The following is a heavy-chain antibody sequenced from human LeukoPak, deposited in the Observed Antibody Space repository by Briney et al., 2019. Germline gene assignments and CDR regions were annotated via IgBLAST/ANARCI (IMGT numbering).Heavy chain of an antibody. Sequence: GGSLRLSCAASGFTIRNTWMSWVRQAPRKGLEWVANIKQDGSEKYYVDSVKGRFTISRDNAKNSLYLQMNSLRAEDTAVYYCARGGVGDCSSNSCYYDWGQGTLITVSS. CDR1: GFTIRNTW. CDR3: ARGGVGDCSSNSCYYD. D-gene: IGHD2-2*01. J-gene: IGHJ4*02. V-gene: IGHV3-7*01. CDR2: IKQDGSEK.